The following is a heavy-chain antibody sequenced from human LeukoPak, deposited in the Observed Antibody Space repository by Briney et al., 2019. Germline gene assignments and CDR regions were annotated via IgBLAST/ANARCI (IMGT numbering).Heavy chain of an antibody. CDR1: GFTFSSYW. V-gene: IGHV3-7*03. D-gene: IGHD1-26*01. J-gene: IGHJ6*03. CDR3: ARGGSYHIRPYYYMDV. CDR2: IKQDGSEK. Sequence: PGGSLRLSCAASGFTFSSYWMSWVRQAPGKGLEWVANIKQDGSEKYYVDSVKGRFTISRDNAKNSLYLQMNSLRAEDTALYYCARGGSYHIRPYYYMDVWGKGTTVTVSS.